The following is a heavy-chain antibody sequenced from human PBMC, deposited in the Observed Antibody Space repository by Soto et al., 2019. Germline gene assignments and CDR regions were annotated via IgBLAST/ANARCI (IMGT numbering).Heavy chain of an antibody. Sequence: GGSLRLSCTASGFTFSTFAMSWVRQAPGKGLEWVSAISGSGDSTYYADSVKGRFTISRDYSKNTLYLQMNSLRAEDTALYYCACTYYYGSHALGGFDFYGQGPLLPASS. J-gene: IGHJ4*02. D-gene: IGHD3-10*01. V-gene: IGHV3-23*01. CDR1: GFTFSTFA. CDR2: ISGSGDST. CDR3: ACTYYYGSHALGGFDF.